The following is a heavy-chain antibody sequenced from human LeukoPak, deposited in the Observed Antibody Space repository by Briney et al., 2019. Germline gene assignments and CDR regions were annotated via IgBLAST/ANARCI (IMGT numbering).Heavy chain of an antibody. D-gene: IGHD6-19*01. CDR2: ISSSGSTI. CDR3: ASPKGIAVAGTSYYYGMDV. J-gene: IGHJ6*02. Sequence: GGSLRLSCAASGFTFSDYCMSWIRQAPGKGLEWVSYISSSGSTIYYADSVKGRFTISRDNAKNSLYLQMNSLRAEDTAVYYCASPKGIAVAGTSYYYGMDVWGQGTTVTVSS. V-gene: IGHV3-11*01. CDR1: GFTFSDYC.